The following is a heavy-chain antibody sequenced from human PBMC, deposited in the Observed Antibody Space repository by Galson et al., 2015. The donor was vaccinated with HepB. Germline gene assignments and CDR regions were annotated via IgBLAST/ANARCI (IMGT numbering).Heavy chain of an antibody. Sequence: SVKVSCKASGYTLTSYYTHWVRQAPGQGLEWMGMVHPSGETISNSQKFQGRVTMTRDTPTSTVYMELSSLRPEDTAVYYCATGYCSGGSCYSVGMDVWGQGTAVTVSS. CDR2: VHPSGETI. CDR1: GYTLTSYY. CDR3: ATGYCSGGSCYSVGMDV. J-gene: IGHJ6*02. V-gene: IGHV1-46*01. D-gene: IGHD2-15*01.